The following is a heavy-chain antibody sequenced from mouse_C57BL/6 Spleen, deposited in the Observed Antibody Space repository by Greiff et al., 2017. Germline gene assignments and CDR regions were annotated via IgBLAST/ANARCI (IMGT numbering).Heavy chain of an antibody. Sequence: QVQLQQSGAELVKPGASVKLSCKASGYTFTEYTIHWVQQRSGQGLEWIGWFYPGSGSIKYNEKFKDKATLTADKSSSTVYMELSRLTSEAAAVYFGARHEYYYGSSLYAMDYWGQGTSVTVSS. V-gene: IGHV1-62-2*01. J-gene: IGHJ4*01. CDR3: ARHEYYYGSSLYAMDY. CDR2: FYPGSGSI. D-gene: IGHD1-1*01. CDR1: GYTFTEYT.